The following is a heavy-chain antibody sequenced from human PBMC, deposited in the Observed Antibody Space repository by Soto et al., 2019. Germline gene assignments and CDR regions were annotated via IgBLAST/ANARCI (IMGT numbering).Heavy chain of an antibody. D-gene: IGHD2-21*01. CDR2: ISVSSTYA. Sequence: QVQLLESGGGLVKPGGSLRLSCAASGFTFSDYYMSWIHQAPGKGLECVAYISVSSTYANYGDSVEGRFTISRDNAENSLFLQMNSLRADDTAVYYCARGVRYYSSEKPANFDYWGQGALVTVSS. CDR1: GFTFSDYY. CDR3: ARGVRYYSSEKPANFDY. J-gene: IGHJ4*02. V-gene: IGHV3-11*05.